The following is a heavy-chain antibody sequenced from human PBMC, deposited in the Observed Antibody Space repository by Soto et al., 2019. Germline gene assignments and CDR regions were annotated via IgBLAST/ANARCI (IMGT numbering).Heavy chain of an antibody. Sequence: GGSLRLSCAASGFTFSSYAMSWVRQAPGKGLEWVSAISGSGGSTYYADSVKGRFTISRDNSKNTLYLQMNSLRAEDTAVYYCAKTGLNPEYSGYRRSNAFDIWGQGTMVTVSS. CDR1: GFTFSSYA. D-gene: IGHD5-12*01. CDR3: AKTGLNPEYSGYRRSNAFDI. CDR2: ISGSGGST. V-gene: IGHV3-23*01. J-gene: IGHJ3*02.